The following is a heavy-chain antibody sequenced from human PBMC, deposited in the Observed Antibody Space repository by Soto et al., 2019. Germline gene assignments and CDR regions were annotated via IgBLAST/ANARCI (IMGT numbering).Heavy chain of an antibody. CDR2: IIPIFGTA. CDR1: GGTFSSYA. D-gene: IGHD3-10*01. CDR3: ARDGERTMVRGVMRGMDV. V-gene: IGHV1-69*12. Sequence: QVQLVQSGAEVKKPGSSVKVSCKASGGTFSSYAISWVRQAPGQGLEWMGGIIPIFGTANYAQKFQGRVTITADESKSTAYMELSSLRSEDTAVYYCARDGERTMVRGVMRGMDVWGQGTTVTVSS. J-gene: IGHJ6*02.